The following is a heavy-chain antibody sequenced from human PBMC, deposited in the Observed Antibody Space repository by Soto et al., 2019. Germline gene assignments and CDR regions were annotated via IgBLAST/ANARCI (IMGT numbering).Heavy chain of an antibody. Sequence: GKGLEWVSSISDTGETYYADSVKGRFTISRDNPKNTLYLQMKSLRAEDTAVYFFFQAEDGIRDSVPVSAFLLNRSSDL. J-gene: IGHJ2*01. CDR3: FQAEDGIRDSVPVSAFLLNRSSDL. V-gene: IGHV3-23*01. D-gene: IGHD3-9*01. CDR2: ISDTGET.